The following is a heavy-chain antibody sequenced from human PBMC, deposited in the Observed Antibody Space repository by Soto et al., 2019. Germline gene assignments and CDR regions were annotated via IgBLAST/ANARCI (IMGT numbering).Heavy chain of an antibody. V-gene: IGHV3-15*07. CDR1: GFIFNNAW. CDR2: IKSKTDGGTT. J-gene: IGHJ3*02. D-gene: IGHD2-2*01. Sequence: EVQLVESGGGLVKPGGSLTLSCAASGFIFNNAWMNWVRHAPGKGLEWVGRIKSKTDGGTTEYAAPVKGRFTISRDDAKNTLYLQMNSLKTEDTAVYYCTHQGWGAFQISGQGTMVTVSS. CDR3: THQGWGAFQI.